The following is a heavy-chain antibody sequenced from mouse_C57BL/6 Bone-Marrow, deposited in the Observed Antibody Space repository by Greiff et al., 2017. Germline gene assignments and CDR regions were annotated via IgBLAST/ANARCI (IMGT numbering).Heavy chain of an antibody. CDR1: GFTFSDFY. CDR2: SRNKANDYTT. Sequence: VKLVESGGGLVQSGRSLRLSCATSGFTFSDFYMEWVRQAPGKGLEWIAASRNKANDYTTEYSASVKGRFIVSRDTSQSILYLQMNALRAEDTAIYYCARDALLDYGGQGTSVTVAS. J-gene: IGHJ4*01. V-gene: IGHV7-1*01. CDR3: ARDALLDY.